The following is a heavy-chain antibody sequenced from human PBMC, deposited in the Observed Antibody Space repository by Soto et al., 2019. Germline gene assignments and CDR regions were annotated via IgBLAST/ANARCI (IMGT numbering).Heavy chain of an antibody. CDR1: GFTFSSYA. V-gene: IGHV3-23*01. CDR3: ARRGSGSYYDY. CDR2: ISGSGGST. Sequence: EVQLLESGGGLVQPGGSLRLSCAASGFTFSSYAMRWVRQAPVKGLEWVSAISGSGGSTYYADSVKGRFTISRDNSKNKLYLQMNSLSAADTAVYYCARRGSGSYYDYWGQGTLVTVSS. D-gene: IGHD1-26*01. J-gene: IGHJ4*02.